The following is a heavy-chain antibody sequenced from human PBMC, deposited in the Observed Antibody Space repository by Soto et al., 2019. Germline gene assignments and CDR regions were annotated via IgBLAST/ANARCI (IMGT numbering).Heavy chain of an antibody. CDR2: IYYSGST. D-gene: IGHD6-19*01. CDR3: ARSGAVAGIGSPWRFDP. J-gene: IGHJ5*02. Sequence: SETLSLTCTVSGGSISSSSYYWGWIRQPPGKGLEWIGSIYYSGSTYYNPSLKSRVTISVDTSKNQFSLKLSSVTAADTAVYYCARSGAVAGIGSPWRFDPWGQGTLVTVSS. V-gene: IGHV4-39*01. CDR1: GGSISSSSYY.